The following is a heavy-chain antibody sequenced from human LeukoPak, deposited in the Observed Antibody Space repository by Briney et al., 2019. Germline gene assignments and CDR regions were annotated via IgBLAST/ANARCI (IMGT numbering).Heavy chain of an antibody. J-gene: IGHJ4*02. V-gene: IGHV4-39*07. D-gene: IGHD2/OR15-2a*01. CDR3: ARMRTLDY. Sequence: SETLSLTCTVSSDSISSNNYYWGWIRQPPGKGLEWIGSIYYSGNTYYNPSLKSRVTISVDTSKNQFSLKLSSVTAADTAVYYCARMRTLDYWGQGTLVTVSS. CDR1: SDSISSNNYY. CDR2: IYYSGNT.